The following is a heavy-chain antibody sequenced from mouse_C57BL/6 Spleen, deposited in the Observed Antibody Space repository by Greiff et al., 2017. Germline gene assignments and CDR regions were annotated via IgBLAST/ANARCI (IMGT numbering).Heavy chain of an antibody. D-gene: IGHD1-1*01. CDR2: IDPENGDT. CDR1: GFNIKDDY. Sequence: EVQLQQSGAELVRPGASVKLSCTASGFNIKDDYMHWVKQRPEQGLEWIRWIDPENGDTEYASKFQGKATITADTSSNTAYLQLSSLTSEDTAVYYCTTPTVVATGAMDYWGQGTSVTVSS. CDR3: TTPTVVATGAMDY. J-gene: IGHJ4*01. V-gene: IGHV14-4*01.